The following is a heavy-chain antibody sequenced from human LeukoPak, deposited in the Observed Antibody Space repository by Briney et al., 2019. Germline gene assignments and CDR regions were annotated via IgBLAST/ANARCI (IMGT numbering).Heavy chain of an antibody. V-gene: IGHV4-31*03. J-gene: IGHJ3*02. CDR3: ARPRLGSGYLDAFDI. CDR2: IYYSGST. D-gene: IGHD3-22*01. CDR1: GGSISSGGYY. Sequence: SETLSLTCTVSGGSISSGGYYWSWIRQHPGKGLEWIGYIYYSGSTYYNPSLKSRVTISVDTSKNQFSLKLSSVTAADTAVYYCARPRLGSGYLDAFDIWGQGTMVTVSS.